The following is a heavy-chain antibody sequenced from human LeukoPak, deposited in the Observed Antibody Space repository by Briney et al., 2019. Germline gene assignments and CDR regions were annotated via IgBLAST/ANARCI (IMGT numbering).Heavy chain of an antibody. CDR2: ISGSGGDT. J-gene: IGHJ4*02. V-gene: IGHV3-23*01. D-gene: IGHD4-23*01. Sequence: PGGSLRLSCAASGFTFSRYAMNWVRQAPGKGLEWVSAISGSGGDTYYADSVKGRFAISRDNSKSTLYLQMNSLRAEDTAVYYCAKDDLVTATYYFDYWGQGTLVTVSS. CDR1: GFTFSRYA. CDR3: AKDDLVTATYYFDY.